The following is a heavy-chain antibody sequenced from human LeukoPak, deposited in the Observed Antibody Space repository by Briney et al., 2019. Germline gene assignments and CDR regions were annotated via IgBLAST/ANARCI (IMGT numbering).Heavy chain of an antibody. J-gene: IGHJ3*02. D-gene: IGHD1-26*01. V-gene: IGHV1-18*01. CDR3: ATSGRESWELLSDAFDI. Sequence: GASVKVSCKASGYTFTSYGISWVRQAPGQGLEWVGWISAYNGNTNYAQKLQGRVTMTTDTSTSTAYMELRSLGSDDTAVYYCATSGRESWELLSDAFDIWGQGTMVTVSS. CDR1: GYTFTSYG. CDR2: ISAYNGNT.